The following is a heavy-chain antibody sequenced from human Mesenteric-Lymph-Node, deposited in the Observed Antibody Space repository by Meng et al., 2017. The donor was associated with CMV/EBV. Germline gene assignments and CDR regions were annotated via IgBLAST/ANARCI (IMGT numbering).Heavy chain of an antibody. Sequence: CTVSGGSIRSGGCYWSWIRQHQGKGLEWIGYIYYSGRTYYNQSLKSRVTISVDTSKNQFSLILSSVTAADTAVYHCARDSSGYATFDYWGQGPLVTVSS. V-gene: IGHV4-31*03. CDR2: IYYSGRT. D-gene: IGHD5-12*01. CDR3: ARDSSGYATFDY. J-gene: IGHJ4*02. CDR1: GGSIRSGGCY.